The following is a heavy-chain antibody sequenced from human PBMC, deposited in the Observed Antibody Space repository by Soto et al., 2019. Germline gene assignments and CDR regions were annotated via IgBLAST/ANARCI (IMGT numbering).Heavy chain of an antibody. D-gene: IGHD3-16*01. CDR1: GFTFSSYA. J-gene: IGHJ4*02. CDR2: ISGSGGST. Sequence: EVQLLESGGGLVQPGGSLRLSCAASGFTFSSYAMSWVRQAPGKGLEWVSAISGSGGSTYYADSVKGRFTISRDNSKNTLYLQMNSLRAEDTAVYYGVNPTRFETWGYGGQGTLVTVSS. V-gene: IGHV3-23*01. CDR3: VNPTRFETWGY.